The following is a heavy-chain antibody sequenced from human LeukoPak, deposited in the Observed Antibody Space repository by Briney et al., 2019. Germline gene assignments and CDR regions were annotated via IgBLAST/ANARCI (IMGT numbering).Heavy chain of an antibody. CDR2: ISSSGAST. D-gene: IGHD6-19*01. V-gene: IGHV3-23*01. CDR3: AKVPNSGWIFDY. CDR1: GFSFSSYA. J-gene: IGHJ4*02. Sequence: TGGSLRVSCAASGFSFSSYAMSWVRQAPGKGLEWVSTISSSGASTWYADSVKGRFTISRDNSKNTLYLQMNSLRAEDTAVYYCAKVPNSGWIFDYWGQGTLVTVSS.